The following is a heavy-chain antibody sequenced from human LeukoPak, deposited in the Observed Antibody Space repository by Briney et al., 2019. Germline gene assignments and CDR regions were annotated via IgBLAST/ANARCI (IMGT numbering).Heavy chain of an antibody. J-gene: IGHJ3*02. V-gene: IGHV4-34*01. CDR3: ARGEEKAAAGLNAFDI. CDR1: GGSFSGYY. D-gene: IGHD6-13*01. Sequence: SETLSLTCAVYGGSFSGYYWSWIRQPPGKGLERIGEINHSGSTNYNPSLKSRVTISVDTSKNQFSLKLSSVTAADTAVYYCARGEEKAAAGLNAFDIWGQGTMVTVSS. CDR2: INHSGST.